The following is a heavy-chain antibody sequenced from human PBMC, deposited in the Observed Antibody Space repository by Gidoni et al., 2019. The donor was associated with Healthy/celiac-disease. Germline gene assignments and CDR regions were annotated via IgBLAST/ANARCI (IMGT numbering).Heavy chain of an antibody. Sequence: QLQLQESVPGLVKPSETLSLTCTVSGCSIRSSSYYWGWIRQPPGKGLEWIGSIYSSGSTYYNPSLKSRVTISVDTSKNQFSLKLSSVTAADTAVYYCARTEYSYGDDYWGQGTLVTVSS. J-gene: IGHJ4*02. CDR2: IYSSGST. CDR3: ARTEYSYGDDY. V-gene: IGHV4-39*01. D-gene: IGHD5-18*01. CDR1: GCSIRSSSYY.